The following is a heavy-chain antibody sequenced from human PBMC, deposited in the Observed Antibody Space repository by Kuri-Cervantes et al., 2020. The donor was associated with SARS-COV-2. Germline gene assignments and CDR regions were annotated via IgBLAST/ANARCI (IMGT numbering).Heavy chain of an antibody. Sequence: GESLKISCVASGFTFSSYEMNWVRQAPGKGLEWVSAISGSGGSTYYADSVKGRFTISRDNSKNTLYLQMNSLRAEDTAVYYCAKYPEEYCSSTSCCFDYWGQGTLVTVSS. D-gene: IGHD2-2*01. J-gene: IGHJ4*02. CDR1: GFTFSSYE. CDR2: ISGSGGST. V-gene: IGHV3-23*01. CDR3: AKYPEEYCSSTSCCFDY.